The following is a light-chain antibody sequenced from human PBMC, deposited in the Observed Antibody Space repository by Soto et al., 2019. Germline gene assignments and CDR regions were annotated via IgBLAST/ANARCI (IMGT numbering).Light chain of an antibody. J-gene: IGKJ5*01. CDR2: GTS. CDR3: QQYNNWPIT. V-gene: IGKV3-15*01. Sequence: EIVMTQSPATLSVSPGDRATLSCRASQSVSNNFAWYQQRPGQAPRLLIYGTSTRAAGIPARFSGSGSGTEFTLTISSLQSEDFEVYYCQQYNNWPITFGQGTRLEI. CDR1: QSVSNN.